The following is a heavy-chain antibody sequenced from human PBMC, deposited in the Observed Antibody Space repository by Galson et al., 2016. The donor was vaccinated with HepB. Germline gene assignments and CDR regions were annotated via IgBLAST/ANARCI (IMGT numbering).Heavy chain of an antibody. D-gene: IGHD3-22*01. CDR1: GDSVSTHSAA. J-gene: IGHJ4*02. CDR3: ARGPHYFDSSGYYYGAKEGSFDC. CDR2: TYQRSKWFH. V-gene: IGHV6-1*01. Sequence: CAIYGDSVSTHSAAWNWIRQSPSRGLEWLGRTYQRSKWFHDYAASVKSRLTIKPDTSKNQFSLQLSSVTPEDTAVYYCARGPHYFDSSGYYYGAKEGSFDCWGQGTLVTGSS.